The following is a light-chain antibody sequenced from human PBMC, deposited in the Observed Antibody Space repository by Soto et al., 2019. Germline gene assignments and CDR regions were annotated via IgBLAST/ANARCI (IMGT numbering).Light chain of an antibody. CDR1: SSDVGGYHY. CDR2: DVT. J-gene: IGLJ1*01. V-gene: IGLV2-11*01. CDR3: CSYAGTYTYV. Sequence: QSAVTQPRSVSGSPGQSVTISCTGTSSDVGGYHYVSWYQQHPGKAPKLMIYDVTKRPSGVPDRFSGSKSGNTASLTISGLQADDEADYYCCSYAGTYTYVFGTGTKVTVL.